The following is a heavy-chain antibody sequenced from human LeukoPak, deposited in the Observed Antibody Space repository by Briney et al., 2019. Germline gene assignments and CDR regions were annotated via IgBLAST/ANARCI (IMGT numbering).Heavy chain of an antibody. D-gene: IGHD5/OR15-5a*01. V-gene: IGHV1-69*04. J-gene: IGHJ4*02. CDR3: ATVSVGRGGLARAFDY. CDR1: GGTFSSYA. CDR2: MIPILGIA. Sequence: SVKVSCKASGGTFSSYAISWVRQAPGQGLEWMGRMIPILGIANYAQKFQGRVTITADKSTSTAYMELSSLRSEDTAVYYCATVSVGRGGLARAFDYWGQGTLVTVSS.